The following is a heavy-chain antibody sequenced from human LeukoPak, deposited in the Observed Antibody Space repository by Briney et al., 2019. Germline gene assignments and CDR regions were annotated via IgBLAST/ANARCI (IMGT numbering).Heavy chain of an antibody. Sequence: GRSLRLSCAASGFTFDDYAMHWVRQAPGKGQEWVSGISWNSGSIGYADSVKGRFTISRDNAKNSLYLQMNSLRAEDTALYYCAKAPNYYDSSGYSWGQGTLATVSS. D-gene: IGHD3-22*01. V-gene: IGHV3-9*01. CDR1: GFTFDDYA. CDR3: AKAPNYYDSSGYS. CDR2: ISWNSGSI. J-gene: IGHJ4*02.